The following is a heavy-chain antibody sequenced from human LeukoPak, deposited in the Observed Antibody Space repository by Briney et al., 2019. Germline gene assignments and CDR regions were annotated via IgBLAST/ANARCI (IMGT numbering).Heavy chain of an antibody. Sequence: GGSLRLSCAASGFTVSSNYMSWVRQTPGKGLEWVSVIYSNGKAYYTDSVKGRFTISRDIAQNTLFLQMNSLRAEDTAVYYCARDRADGYNYGDSFDYWGQGTLVTVSS. CDR2: IYSNGKA. CDR3: ARDRADGYNYGDSFDY. J-gene: IGHJ4*02. V-gene: IGHV3-66*01. CDR1: GFTVSSNY. D-gene: IGHD5-18*01.